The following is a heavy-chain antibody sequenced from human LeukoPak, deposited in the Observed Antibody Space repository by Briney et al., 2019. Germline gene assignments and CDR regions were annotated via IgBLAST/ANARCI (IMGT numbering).Heavy chain of an antibody. CDR1: GYTFTGYY. D-gene: IGHD3-3*01. V-gene: IGHV1-2*06. CDR2: INPNSGGT. J-gene: IGHJ4*02. Sequence: ASVKVSCKASGYTFTGYYMHWVRQAPGQGLEWMGRINPNSGGTNYAQKFQGRVTMTRDTSISTAYMELSRLRSDDTAVYYCARGPRGIFGVVIRYYFYYWGQGTLVTVSS. CDR3: ARGPRGIFGVVIRYYFYY.